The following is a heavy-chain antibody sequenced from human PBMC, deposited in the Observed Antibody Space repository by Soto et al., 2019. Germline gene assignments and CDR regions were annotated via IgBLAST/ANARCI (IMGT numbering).Heavy chain of an antibody. J-gene: IGHJ4*02. CDR2: IYYSGST. CDR3: ARDRTYRGSLYYFDY. CDR1: GGSISSGGYY. V-gene: IGHV4-31*03. D-gene: IGHD6-13*01. Sequence: QVQLQESGPGLVKPSQTLSLTCTVSGGSISSGGYYWSWIRQHPGKGLEWIGYIYYSGSTYCNPSLKSRVTISVDTSKNQFSLKLSSVTAADTAVYYCARDRTYRGSLYYFDYWGQGTLVTVSS.